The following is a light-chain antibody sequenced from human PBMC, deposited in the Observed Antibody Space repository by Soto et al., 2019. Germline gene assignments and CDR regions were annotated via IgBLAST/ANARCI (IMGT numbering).Light chain of an antibody. CDR3: QQYVSSPLT. CDR1: QSVSSNH. J-gene: IGKJ4*01. CDR2: GAS. Sequence: EIVLTQSPGTLSLSPGVRAALSCRASQSVSSNHLAWYQQRPGQAPRLLIYGASSRATGIPDRFSGSGSGTDFTLTISRLEPEDFAVYYCQQYVSSPLTFGGGTKVEIK. V-gene: IGKV3-20*01.